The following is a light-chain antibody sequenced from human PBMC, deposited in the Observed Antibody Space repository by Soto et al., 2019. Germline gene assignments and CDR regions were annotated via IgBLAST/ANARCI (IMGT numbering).Light chain of an antibody. CDR3: QQSYSSIT. Sequence: DIQLTQSPSFLSPSIGDSVTITCRASQVISTSLAWYQQKPGKAPKLLIYAASSLQRGVPSTFSGGGSGTDFTLTISSLQPEDFATYYCQQSYSSITFGQGTRLEIK. CDR2: AAS. V-gene: IGKV1-39*01. CDR1: QVISTS. J-gene: IGKJ5*01.